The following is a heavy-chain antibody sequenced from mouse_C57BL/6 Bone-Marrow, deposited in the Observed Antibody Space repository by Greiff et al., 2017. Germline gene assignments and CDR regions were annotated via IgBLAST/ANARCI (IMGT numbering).Heavy chain of an antibody. V-gene: IGHV1-81*01. Sequence: QVQLQQSGAELARPGASVKLSCKASGYTFPSYGISWVTQRTGQGLEWIGEISPRSGNTYYNEKFKGKATLTADKSSSTAYMELRSLTSEDSAVYFCARLTVVATDWYFDVWGTGTTVTVSS. CDR1: GYTFPSYG. CDR2: ISPRSGNT. D-gene: IGHD1-1*01. CDR3: ARLTVVATDWYFDV. J-gene: IGHJ1*03.